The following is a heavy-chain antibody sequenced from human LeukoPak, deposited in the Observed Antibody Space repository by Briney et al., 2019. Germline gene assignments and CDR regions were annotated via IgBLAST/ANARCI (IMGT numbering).Heavy chain of an antibody. CDR1: GYTFTSYG. J-gene: IGHJ4*02. V-gene: IGHV1-18*04. CDR3: ARLRYCSGGSCYQYFDY. Sequence: ASVKVSCKASGYTFTSYGISWVRQAPGQGLEWMGWISAYNGNTNYAQKLQGRVTMTTDTSTSTAYMELRSLRSDDTAVYYCARLRYCSGGSCYQYFDYWGQGTLVTVSS. D-gene: IGHD2-15*01. CDR2: ISAYNGNT.